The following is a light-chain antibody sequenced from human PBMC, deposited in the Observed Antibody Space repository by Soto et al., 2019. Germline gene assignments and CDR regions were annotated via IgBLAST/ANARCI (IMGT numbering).Light chain of an antibody. CDR1: QTVNNY. CDR3: QHQG. Sequence: EIVLTQSPATLSLSQGERATLSWRASQTVNNYVACYQQKPGQAPRLLIYDASKRATGIPARFSGSGSGTDFTLTISSLEPEDFATYYCQHQGFGQGTKVEIK. CDR2: DAS. V-gene: IGKV3-11*01. J-gene: IGKJ1*01.